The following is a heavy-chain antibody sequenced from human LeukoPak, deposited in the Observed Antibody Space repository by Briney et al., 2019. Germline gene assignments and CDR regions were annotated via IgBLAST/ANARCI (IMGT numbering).Heavy chain of an antibody. V-gene: IGHV3-9*01. CDR1: GFTFDDYA. J-gene: IGHJ4*02. D-gene: IGHD2-2*01. CDR3: ASGGFYCSSTTCPPD. Sequence: GGSLRLSCAASGFTFDDYAMHWVRQAPGKCLEWVSGISWNSGSIGYADSVKGRFTISRDNAKNSLYLQMNSLRAEDSAVYYCASGGFYCSSTTCPPDWGQGTLVTVSS. CDR2: ISWNSGSI.